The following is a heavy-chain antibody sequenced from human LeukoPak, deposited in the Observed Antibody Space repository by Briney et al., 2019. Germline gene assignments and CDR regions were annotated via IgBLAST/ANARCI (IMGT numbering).Heavy chain of an antibody. CDR1: GGSFSDYY. CDR2: INHSGST. J-gene: IGHJ4*02. Sequence: SETLSLTCAVYGGSFSDYYWSWIRQPSGKGLEWIGEINHSGSTNYNPSLKSRVTISVDTSKNQFFLKLSSVTAADTAVYYCAINMIRVVHFPYSFDYWGQGTLVTVSS. CDR3: AINMIRVVHFPYSFDY. D-gene: IGHD3-10*01. V-gene: IGHV4-34*01.